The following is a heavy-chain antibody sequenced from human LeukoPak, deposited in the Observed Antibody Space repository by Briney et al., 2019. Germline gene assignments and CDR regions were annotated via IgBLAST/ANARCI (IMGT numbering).Heavy chain of an antibody. CDR3: ARGANWFDP. CDR2: ISDSGST. Sequence: PSETLSLTCTVSGGSISSYYWSWTRQPPGEGLDWIGYISDSGSTNYNSSLKSRVTISGDTSKNQLSLKLSSVTAADTAVYYCARGANWFDPWGQGTLVTVSP. D-gene: IGHD3-10*01. CDR1: GGSISSYY. J-gene: IGHJ5*02. V-gene: IGHV4-59*01.